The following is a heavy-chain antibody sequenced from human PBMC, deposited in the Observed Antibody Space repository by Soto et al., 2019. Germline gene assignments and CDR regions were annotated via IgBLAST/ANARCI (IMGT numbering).Heavy chain of an antibody. CDR2: IWYDGSNK. D-gene: IGHD6-13*01. CDR3: ARDPGSSWYFLFDF. CDR1: GFTFSSYG. J-gene: IGHJ4*02. Sequence: GGSLRLSCAASGFTFSSYGMHWVRQAPGKGLEWVAVIWYDGSNKYYADSVKGRFTISRDNSKNTLYLQMNSLRAEDTAVYYCARDPGSSWYFLFDFWGQGTLVTVST. V-gene: IGHV3-33*01.